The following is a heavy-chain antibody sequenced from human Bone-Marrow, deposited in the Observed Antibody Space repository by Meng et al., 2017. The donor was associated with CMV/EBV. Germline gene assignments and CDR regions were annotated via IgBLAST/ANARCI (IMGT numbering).Heavy chain of an antibody. J-gene: IGHJ6*02. CDR1: GYTFTSYY. CDR2: INPSGGST. V-gene: IGHV1-46*01. CDR3: AREDVGYSSSWGYGMDV. Sequence: ASVKVSCKASGYTFTSYYMHWVRQAPGQGLEWMGIINPSGGSTSYAQKFQGRVTMTRDTSTSTVYMELSSLRSEDTAVYYWAREDVGYSSSWGYGMDVWGQGTTVTVSS. D-gene: IGHD6-13*01.